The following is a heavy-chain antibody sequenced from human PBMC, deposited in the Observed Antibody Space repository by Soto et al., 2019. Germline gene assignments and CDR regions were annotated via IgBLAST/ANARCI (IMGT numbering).Heavy chain of an antibody. Sequence: QVQLQDSVPGLVKPSETLSLTCTVSGGSISSYYWSWIRQPPGKGLEWIGSIYYTGSTNYNPSLKTRVTISVDTSKNQFSLKLTSVSAADTAVYFCASQTANYYGSASYYLPFDYWGQGTLVTVSS. J-gene: IGHJ4*02. CDR3: ASQTANYYGSASYYLPFDY. CDR2: IYYTGST. V-gene: IGHV4-59*01. CDR1: GGSISSYY. D-gene: IGHD3-10*01.